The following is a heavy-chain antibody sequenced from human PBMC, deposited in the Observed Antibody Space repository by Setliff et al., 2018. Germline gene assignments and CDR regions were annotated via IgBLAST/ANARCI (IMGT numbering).Heavy chain of an antibody. Sequence: ASVKVSCKASGYTFSDYGITWVRQAPGQGLEWMGWISAYTGNAYYAHKLQDRVTMTTDTSTGTAYMKLRSLTSDDTAVYYCSRLVRYCTTTSCQRLSGDEYWGQGTVVTVSS. J-gene: IGHJ4*02. CDR3: SRLVRYCTTTSCQRLSGDEY. D-gene: IGHD2-2*01. CDR2: ISAYTGNA. V-gene: IGHV1-18*01. CDR1: GYTFSDYG.